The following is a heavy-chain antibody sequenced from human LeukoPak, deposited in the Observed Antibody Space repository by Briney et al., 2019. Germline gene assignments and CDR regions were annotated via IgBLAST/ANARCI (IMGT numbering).Heavy chain of an antibody. Sequence: SETLSLTCTVSAVSISSSNYYWGWIRQPPGKGPEWIGTIYYSGSTYYNPSLKSRITISVDTSKNQFSLKLSSVTAADTAVYYCARNWYGSSWSEQIYYFDYWGQGTLVTVSS. J-gene: IGHJ4*02. CDR2: IYYSGST. CDR1: AVSISSSNYY. V-gene: IGHV4-39*07. CDR3: ARNWYGSSWSEQIYYFDY. D-gene: IGHD6-13*01.